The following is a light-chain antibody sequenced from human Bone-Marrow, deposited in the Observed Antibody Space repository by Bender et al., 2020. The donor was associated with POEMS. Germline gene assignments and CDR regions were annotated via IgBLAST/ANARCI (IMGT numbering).Light chain of an antibody. Sequence: QSGLTQPPSVSGAPRQRVTISCAGSSSNIGDNHVNWYQQVPGKAPKLLIYYDDLLTSGASDRFSGSKSGTSASLAISGLQSDDEGDYYCAAWDDSLNGVIFGGGTKLTVL. CDR3: AAWDDSLNGVI. CDR1: SSNIGDNH. J-gene: IGLJ2*01. V-gene: IGLV1-36*01. CDR2: YDD.